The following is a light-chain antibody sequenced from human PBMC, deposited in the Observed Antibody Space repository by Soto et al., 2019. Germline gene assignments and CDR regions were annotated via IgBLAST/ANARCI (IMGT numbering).Light chain of an antibody. V-gene: IGKV3-15*01. J-gene: IGKJ1*01. Sequence: EIVMTQSPATLSVSPGERVTLSCRASQSVSSSLAWYQQKPGKAPRLLIYGASTRAIGIPARFSGSGSETEFTLTISSLQSEDFAVYYCQQYNNWWTFGQGTKVEI. CDR3: QQYNNWWT. CDR1: QSVSSS. CDR2: GAS.